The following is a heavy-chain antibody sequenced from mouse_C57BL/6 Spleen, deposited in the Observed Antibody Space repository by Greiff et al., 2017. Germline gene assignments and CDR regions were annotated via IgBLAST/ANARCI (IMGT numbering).Heavy chain of an antibody. CDR2: IDPYDSET. J-gene: IGHJ2*01. CDR1: GYTFTSYW. D-gene: IGHD2-2*01. Sequence: QVQLQQPGAELVRPGSSVKLSCKASGYTFTSYWMHWVKQRPIQGLEWIGNIDPYDSETHYNQKFKDKDTLTVDKSSSTAYMQLSSLTSEDSAVYDCARSRWLRDYFDYWGQGTTLTVSS. CDR3: ARSRWLRDYFDY. V-gene: IGHV1-52*01.